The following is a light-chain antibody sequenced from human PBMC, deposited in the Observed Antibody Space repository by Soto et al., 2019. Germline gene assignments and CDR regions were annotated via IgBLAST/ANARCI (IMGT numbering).Light chain of an antibody. Sequence: QSVLPQPASVSGSPGQAITISCTGTSSDLAIYNYVSWYQQQPGKAPILMIYQVTNRASGVSNRFSGCKSGNTASLTISGLQAEDEADYYCSSYTDGSHYVFGTGTKLTVL. CDR3: SSYTDGSHYV. CDR2: QVT. CDR1: SSDLAIYNY. J-gene: IGLJ1*01. V-gene: IGLV2-14*01.